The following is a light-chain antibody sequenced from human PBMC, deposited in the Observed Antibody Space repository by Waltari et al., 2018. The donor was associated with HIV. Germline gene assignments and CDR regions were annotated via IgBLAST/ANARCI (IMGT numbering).Light chain of an antibody. J-gene: IGKJ4*01. V-gene: IGKV3-11*01. Sequence: DIVLTQSPATLSLSPGERATRSCRASQSVDTYLAWYQQKPGQAPRLLIDDASNRASGLPARFSGSGSGTAFTIPISTLEPEDFAVYYRQQRTRWPLTFGRGTKVEIK. CDR1: QSVDTY. CDR2: DAS. CDR3: QQRTRWPLT.